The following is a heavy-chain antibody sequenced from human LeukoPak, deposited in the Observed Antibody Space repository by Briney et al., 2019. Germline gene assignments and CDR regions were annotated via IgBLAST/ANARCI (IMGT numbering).Heavy chain of an antibody. CDR3: ARERGGQSNDYLHGGPFDY. D-gene: IGHD3-16*01. J-gene: IGHJ4*02. V-gene: IGHV3-7*05. CDR2: IKQDGSEK. Sequence: PGGSLRLSGAASGFTFSSYWMSWVRQAPGKGLEWVANIKQDGSEKNYMDSVKGRFTISRDNAKNSLLLQMNSLRVEDTAVYYCARERGGQSNDYLHGGPFDYWGQGTLVTVSS. CDR1: GFTFSSYW.